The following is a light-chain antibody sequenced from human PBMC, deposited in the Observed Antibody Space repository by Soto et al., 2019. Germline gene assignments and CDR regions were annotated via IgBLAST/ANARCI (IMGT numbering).Light chain of an antibody. CDR1: QSFRIN. Sequence: EIVLTQSPATLSVSPGERATLSCRASQSFRINLARYQQKPGQAPSLLIYDASTRATGVPARFSGSGSGTEFTLTISSLQSEEFAVYYCQHYNNWPQTFGQGTKVEIK. V-gene: IGKV3-15*01. CDR2: DAS. J-gene: IGKJ1*01. CDR3: QHYNNWPQT.